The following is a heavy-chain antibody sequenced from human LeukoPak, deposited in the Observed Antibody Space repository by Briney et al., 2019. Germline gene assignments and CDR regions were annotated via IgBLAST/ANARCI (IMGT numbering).Heavy chain of an antibody. D-gene: IGHD5-18*01. CDR2: ISGSGAGT. V-gene: IGHV3-23*01. CDR1: GFTFTSYS. CDR3: ARGNVYSPLGY. Sequence: HTGGSLRLSCAASGFTFTSYSMSWVRQAPGKGLEWVSAISGSGAGTYYADSVKGRFTISRDNSKNILYLQMNSLRAEDTAVYYCARGNVYSPLGYWGQGTLVTVSS. J-gene: IGHJ4*02.